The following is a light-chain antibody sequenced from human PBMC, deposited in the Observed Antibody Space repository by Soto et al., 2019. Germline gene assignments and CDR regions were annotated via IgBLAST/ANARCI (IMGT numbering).Light chain of an antibody. CDR2: GAS. Sequence: EIVMTQSPATLSVSPGERATLSCRASQSVSSNLAWYQQKPGQAPRLLIYGASTRATGIPARFSGSGSGTEFTLTISSLQSEDFAVYYCQPYNNWWTFGQGNKVEIK. CDR1: QSVSSN. J-gene: IGKJ1*01. CDR3: QPYNNWWT. V-gene: IGKV3-15*01.